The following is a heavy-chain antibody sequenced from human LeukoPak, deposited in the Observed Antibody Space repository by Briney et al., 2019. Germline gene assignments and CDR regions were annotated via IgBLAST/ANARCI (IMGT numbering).Heavy chain of an antibody. J-gene: IGHJ4*02. CDR2: ISGSGGST. V-gene: IGHV3-23*01. CDR3: AKVGYYYDSSGFYYFDY. D-gene: IGHD3-22*01. Sequence: AGGSLRLSCAASGFTFSGYAMSWVRQAPGKGLEWVSAISGSGGSTYYADSVKGRFTISRDNSKNTLYLQMNSLRAEDTAVYYCAKVGYYYDSSGFYYFDYWGQGTLVTVSS. CDR1: GFTFSGYA.